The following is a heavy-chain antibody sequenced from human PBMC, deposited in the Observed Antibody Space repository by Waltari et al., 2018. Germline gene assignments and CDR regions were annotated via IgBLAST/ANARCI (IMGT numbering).Heavy chain of an antibody. CDR3: ARGSRDDWFDP. CDR1: GYNFNTYW. J-gene: IGHJ5*02. CDR2: IYPSDSDT. D-gene: IGHD3-10*01. Sequence: QLVQSGAEVIKAGESLKISCKGSGYNFNTYWVAWVRQMPGKGLEWMGIIYPSDSDTRYSPSFQGQVTISAEKSINTVYLQWSSLEASDTATYYCARGSRDDWFDPWGQGTLVTVSS. V-gene: IGHV5-51*03.